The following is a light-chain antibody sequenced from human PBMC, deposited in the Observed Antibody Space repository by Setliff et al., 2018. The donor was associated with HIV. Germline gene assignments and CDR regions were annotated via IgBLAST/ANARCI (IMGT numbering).Light chain of an antibody. V-gene: IGLV2-14*01. CDR1: SSDVGGYNY. Sequence: QSVLTQPASVSGSPGQSITISCTGTSSDVGGYNYVSWYQQHPGKAPKLMISDVSKRPSGVSSRFSGSKSGNTASLTISGLQTEDEADYYCCSYAGSFYVFGTGTKVTVL. J-gene: IGLJ1*01. CDR3: CSYAGSFYV. CDR2: DVS.